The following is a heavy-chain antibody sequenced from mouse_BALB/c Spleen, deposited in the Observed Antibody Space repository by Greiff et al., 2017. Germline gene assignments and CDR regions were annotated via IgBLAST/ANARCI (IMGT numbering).Heavy chain of an antibody. CDR2: IYPYNGGT. Sequence: DVQLQESGPELVKPGASVKISCKASGYTFTDYNMHWVKQSHGKSLEWIGYIYPYNGGTGYNQKFKSKATLTVDNSSSTAYMELRSLTSEDSAVYYCARGLLRWFDVWGAGTTVTVSS. V-gene: IGHV1S29*02. J-gene: IGHJ1*01. CDR1: GYTFTDYN. CDR3: ARGLLRWFDV. D-gene: IGHD1-1*01.